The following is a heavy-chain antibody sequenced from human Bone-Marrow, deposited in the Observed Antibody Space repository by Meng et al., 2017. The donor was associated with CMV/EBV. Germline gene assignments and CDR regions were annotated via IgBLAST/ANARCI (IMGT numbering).Heavy chain of an antibody. J-gene: IGHJ6*02. CDR2: ISYDGSNK. Sequence: GESLKISCAASGFTFNNYAMHWVRQAPGKGLEWVAVISYDGSNKYYADSVKGRFTSSRDNSKNTLYLQMNSLRAEDTAVYYCARDGFWSAYYLDGMDVWGQGTTVTVSS. CDR1: GFTFNNYA. V-gene: IGHV3-30*04. CDR3: ARDGFWSAYYLDGMDV. D-gene: IGHD3-3*01.